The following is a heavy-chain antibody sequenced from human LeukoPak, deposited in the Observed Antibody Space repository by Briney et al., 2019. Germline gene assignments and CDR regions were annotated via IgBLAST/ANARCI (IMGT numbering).Heavy chain of an antibody. CDR2: IKEDGSEK. CDR1: GFTFSNYW. Sequence: GGSLRLSCAASGFTFSNYWMSWARQAPGKGLEWVANIKEDGSEKYYVDSVKGRFTISRDNAKNSLYLQMNSLRTEDTAVYYCAREVRPFSFDYWGQGTLVTVSS. J-gene: IGHJ4*02. CDR3: AREVRPFSFDY. V-gene: IGHV3-7*01. D-gene: IGHD1-1*01.